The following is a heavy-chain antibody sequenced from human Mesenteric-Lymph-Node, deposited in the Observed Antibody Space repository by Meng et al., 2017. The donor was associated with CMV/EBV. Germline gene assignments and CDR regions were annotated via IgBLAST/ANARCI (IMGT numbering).Heavy chain of an antibody. J-gene: IGHJ6*02. CDR1: GFTFSSYS. CDR3: ARLEVELRGRYYYGMDV. CDR2: ISSSSSYI. V-gene: IGHV3-21*01. Sequence: GESLKISCAASGFTFSSYSMNWVRQAPGKGLEWVSSISSSSSYIYYADSVKGRFTISRDNAKNSLYLQMNSLRAEDTAVYYCARLEVELRGRYYYGMDVWGQGTTVTVSS. D-gene: IGHD5-24*01.